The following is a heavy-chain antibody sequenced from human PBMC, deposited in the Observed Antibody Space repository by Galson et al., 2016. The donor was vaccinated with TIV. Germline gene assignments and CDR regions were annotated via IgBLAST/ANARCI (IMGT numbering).Heavy chain of an antibody. J-gene: IGHJ4*02. CDR3: ARDRGNRGIIDY. V-gene: IGHV3-33*08. CDR2: IWYDGTNK. CDR1: GFTFSNFV. Sequence: CAASGFTFSNFVMHWVRQAPGRGLEWVALIWYDGTNKYYENSVKGRFTISRDNSKNSLYLQMSSLRVEDMGVYYCARDRGNRGIIDYWGQGTLVTVSS. D-gene: IGHD1-14*01.